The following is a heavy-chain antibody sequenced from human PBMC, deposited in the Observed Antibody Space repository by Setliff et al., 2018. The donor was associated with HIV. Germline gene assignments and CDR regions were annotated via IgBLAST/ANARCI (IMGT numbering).Heavy chain of an antibody. J-gene: IGHJ4*02. CDR2: VDPEAYET. D-gene: IGHD4-17*01. V-gene: IGHV1-69-2*01. Sequence: GASVKVSCKAFGYTSTDYYIHWVQQAPGKGLEWVGRVDPEAYETVYAEKFQGRVTISADKSTHTTYMQLRSLRSEDTAVYYCATGLLTTVVTGGDSWGQGTLVTVSS. CDR1: GYTSTDYY. CDR3: ATGLLTTVVTGGDS.